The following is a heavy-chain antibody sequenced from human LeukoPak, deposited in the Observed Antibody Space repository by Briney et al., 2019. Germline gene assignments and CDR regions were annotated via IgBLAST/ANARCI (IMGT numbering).Heavy chain of an antibody. CDR2: IYYSGST. J-gene: IGHJ4*02. D-gene: IGHD3-3*01. V-gene: IGHV4-39*01. Sequence: SETLSLTCTVSGGSISSYYWSWIRQPPGKGLEWIGSIYYSGSTYYNPSLKSRVTISVDTSKNQFSLKLSSVTAADTAVYYCARAFTIFGVVNYFDYWGQGTLVTVSS. CDR1: GGSISSYY. CDR3: ARAFTIFGVVNYFDY.